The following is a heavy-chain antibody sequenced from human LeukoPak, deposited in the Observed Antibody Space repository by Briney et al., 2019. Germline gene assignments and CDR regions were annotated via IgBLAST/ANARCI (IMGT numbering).Heavy chain of an antibody. CDR3: ARDRRFLAPDNYMDV. V-gene: IGHV1-2*02. CDR2: VNPNSGET. CDR1: GYPFTGYY. D-gene: IGHD3-3*01. Sequence: GASVKVSCKASGYPFTGYYIHWLRQAPGHGLEWMGWVNPNSGETRYAQKFQGRVTMTSDTSISTAYMELSRLRSDDTALYYCARDRRFLAPDNYMDVWGKGSTVIVSS. J-gene: IGHJ6*03.